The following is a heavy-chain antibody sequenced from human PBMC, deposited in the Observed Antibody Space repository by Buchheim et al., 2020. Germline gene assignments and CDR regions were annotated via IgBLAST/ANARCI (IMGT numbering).Heavy chain of an antibody. CDR3: AKSPEFDY. V-gene: IGHV3-30*18. Sequence: QVQLVESGGGVVQPGRSLRLSCAASGFTFSSYGMHWVRQAPGKGMEWVAVISYDGSNKYYADSVKGRFPISRDNSKNKLHLQMNSLRAEDTAVYYCAKSPEFDYWGQGTL. J-gene: IGHJ4*02. CDR1: GFTFSSYG. CDR2: ISYDGSNK.